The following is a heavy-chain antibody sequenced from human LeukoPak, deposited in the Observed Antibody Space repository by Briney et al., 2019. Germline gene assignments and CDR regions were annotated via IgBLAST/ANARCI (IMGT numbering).Heavy chain of an antibody. D-gene: IGHD6-19*01. CDR2: ISSSSSTL. CDR1: GFAFSTYA. V-gene: IGHV3-48*02. Sequence: PGGSLRLSCAASGFAFSTYAMPWVRQAPGKGPEWVSYISSSSSTLYYADSVSGRFTISRDNAKKSLYLQMNSLRDEDTAVYYCAREIAVAGSFDDWGQGTLVTVSS. J-gene: IGHJ4*02. CDR3: AREIAVAGSFDD.